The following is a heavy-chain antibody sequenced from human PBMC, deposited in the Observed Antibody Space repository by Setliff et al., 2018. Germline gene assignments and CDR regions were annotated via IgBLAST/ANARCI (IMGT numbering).Heavy chain of an antibody. CDR1: GGSFDTYY. CDR3: RQAVVGRDVFDI. CDR2: INQSGSG. Sequence: SETLSLTCNVYGGSFDTYYWSWIRQPPGKGLEWFGEINQSGSGDYNPSFKGRVTISVDTSKKQFSLTLTSVTAADTALYYCRQAVVGRDVFDIRGQGTVVTVSS. J-gene: IGHJ3*02. D-gene: IGHD1-1*01. V-gene: IGHV4-34*01.